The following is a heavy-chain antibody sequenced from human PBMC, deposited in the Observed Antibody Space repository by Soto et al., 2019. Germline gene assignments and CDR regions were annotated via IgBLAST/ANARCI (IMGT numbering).Heavy chain of an antibody. CDR3: ASQAGSVRGVIILDY. CDR1: GGTFSSYA. J-gene: IGHJ4*02. Sequence: QVQLVQSGAEVKKPGSSVKVSCKASGGTFSSYAIIWVRQAPGQGLEWMGGIIPIFGTANYAQKFQGRVTITADESTRTAYMELSSLRSEDTAVYYCASQAGSVRGVIILDYWGKGTLVTVSS. CDR2: IIPIFGTA. V-gene: IGHV1-69*01. D-gene: IGHD3-10*01.